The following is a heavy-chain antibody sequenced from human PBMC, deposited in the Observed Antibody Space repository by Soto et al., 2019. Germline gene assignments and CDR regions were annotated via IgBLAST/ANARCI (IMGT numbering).Heavy chain of an antibody. CDR1: GYAFTSYS. V-gene: IGHV1-18*01. Sequence: QVQLVQSGAEVKKPGASVKVSCKASGYAFTSYSIAWVRHAPGQGLEWMEWISGYNGITNYAQKLQGRVTMTTDTSTSTAYMELRSLRSDDTAVYYCARDPTIFGVVQNYGMDVWGQGTTVTVSS. CDR2: ISGYNGIT. CDR3: ARDPTIFGVVQNYGMDV. J-gene: IGHJ6*02. D-gene: IGHD3-3*01.